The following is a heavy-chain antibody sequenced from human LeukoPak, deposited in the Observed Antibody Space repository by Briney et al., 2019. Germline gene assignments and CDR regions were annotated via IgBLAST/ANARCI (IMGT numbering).Heavy chain of an antibody. V-gene: IGHV1-18*04. CDR3: ARVGTGDIVVVPALDY. CDR2: ISAYNGNT. Sequence: GASVKVSCKASGYTFTSYGISWVRQAPGQGLEWMGWISAYNGNTNYAQKLQGRVTMTTDTSTSKAYMELRSLRSDDTAVYYCARVGTGDIVVVPALDYWGQGALVTVSS. J-gene: IGHJ4*02. D-gene: IGHD2-2*01. CDR1: GYTFTSYG.